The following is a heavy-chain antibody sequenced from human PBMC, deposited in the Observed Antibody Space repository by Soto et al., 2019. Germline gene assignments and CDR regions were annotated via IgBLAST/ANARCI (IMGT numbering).Heavy chain of an antibody. CDR2: IIPIFGTA. V-gene: IGHV1-69*13. CDR1: GGTFSSYA. CDR3: ARVDEQLTIDY. Sequence: GASVKVSFKASGGTFSSYAISWLRQAPGQGLEWMGGIIPIFGTANYAQKFQGRVTITADESTSTAYMELSSLRSEDTAVYYCARVDEQLTIDYWGQGTLVTVSS. D-gene: IGHD6-6*01. J-gene: IGHJ4*02.